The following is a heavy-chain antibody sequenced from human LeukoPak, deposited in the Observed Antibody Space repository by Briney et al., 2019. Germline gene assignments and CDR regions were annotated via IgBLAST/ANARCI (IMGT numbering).Heavy chain of an antibody. CDR1: GFTFSSYA. V-gene: IGHV3-30*04. CDR2: ISYDGSNK. CDR3: ARDSVWFGESHFDY. J-gene: IGHJ4*02. D-gene: IGHD3-10*01. Sequence: GGSLRLSCAASGFTFSSYAMHWVRQAPGKGLEWVAVISYDGSNKYYADSVKGRFTISRDNSKNTLYLQMNSLRAEDTAVYYCARDSVWFGESHFDYWGQGTLVTVSS.